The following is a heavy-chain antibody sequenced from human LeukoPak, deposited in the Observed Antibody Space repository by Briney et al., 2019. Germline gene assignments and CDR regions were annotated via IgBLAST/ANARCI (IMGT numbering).Heavy chain of an antibody. CDR1: GFTFSSYA. D-gene: IGHD1-1*01. Sequence: GGSLRLSCAASGFTFSSYAMSWVRQAPGKGLEWASAISGSGGSTYYADSVKGRFTISRDNSKNTLYLQMNSLRAEDTAVYYCAKDVSGSERPDAFDIWGQGTMVTVSS. J-gene: IGHJ3*02. CDR2: ISGSGGST. CDR3: AKDVSGSERPDAFDI. V-gene: IGHV3-23*01.